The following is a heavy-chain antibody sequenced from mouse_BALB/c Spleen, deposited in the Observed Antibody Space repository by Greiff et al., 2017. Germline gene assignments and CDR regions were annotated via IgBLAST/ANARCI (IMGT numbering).Heavy chain of an antibody. CDR2: ISSGGSYT. V-gene: IGHV5-9-4*01. CDR3: ARVKVRRYFDV. D-gene: IGHD2-14*01. CDR1: GFTFSSSA. J-gene: IGHJ1*01. Sequence: EVMLVESGGGLVKPGGSLTLSCAASGFTFSSSAMSWVRQSPEKRLEWVAEISSGGSYTYYPDTVTGRFTISRDNAKNTLYLEMSSLRSEDTAMYYCARVKVRRYFDVWGAGTTVTVSS.